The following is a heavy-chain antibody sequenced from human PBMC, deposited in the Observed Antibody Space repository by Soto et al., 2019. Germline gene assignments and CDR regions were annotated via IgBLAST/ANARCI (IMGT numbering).Heavy chain of an antibody. D-gene: IGHD6-13*01. J-gene: IGHJ4*02. CDR3: AKSYSSNWYDYFDC. CDR1: EFTFSTYA. Sequence: EVQLLESGGGLVQPGGSLRLSCAASEFTFSTYAMSWVRQAPGKGLGWVSAISGSGGSTYYADSVKGRFTISRDTSKSTLYLQMNSLRAEDTALYYCAKSYSSNWYDYFDCWGQGTLVTVSS. CDR2: ISGSGGST. V-gene: IGHV3-23*01.